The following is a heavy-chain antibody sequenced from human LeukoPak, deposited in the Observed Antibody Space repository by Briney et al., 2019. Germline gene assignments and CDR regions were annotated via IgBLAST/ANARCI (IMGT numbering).Heavy chain of an antibody. D-gene: IGHD5-18*01. Sequence: GGSLRLSCAASGFAFYNYAMSWVRQAPGKGLEWVSGVSGSGDSAYYTDSVKGRFIISRDNSKNTLYLQMSNLTAEDTAEYHCASQTRMQLWGYFDLWGQGALVIVSS. CDR3: ASQTRMQLWGYFDL. CDR2: VSGSGDSA. V-gene: IGHV3-23*01. J-gene: IGHJ4*02. CDR1: GFAFYNYA.